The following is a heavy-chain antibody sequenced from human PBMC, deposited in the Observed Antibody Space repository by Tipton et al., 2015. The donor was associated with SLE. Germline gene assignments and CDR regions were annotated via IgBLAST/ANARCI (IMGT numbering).Heavy chain of an antibody. V-gene: IGHV4-59*11. Sequence: TLSLTCTVSGGSISTHYWMWIRQPPGKGLEWIGYIYYSGTTNYNPSLKSRVTMSVDTSKNQFSLKLSSVTAADTAVYYCARGSDDRVAGTLFDYWGQGTLVTVSS. D-gene: IGHD6-19*01. CDR1: GGSISTHY. J-gene: IGHJ4*02. CDR2: IYYSGTT. CDR3: ARGSDDRVAGTLFDY.